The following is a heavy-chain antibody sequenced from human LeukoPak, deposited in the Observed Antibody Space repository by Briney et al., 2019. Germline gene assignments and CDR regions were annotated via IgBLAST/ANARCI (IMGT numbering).Heavy chain of an antibody. Sequence: SQTLSLTCTVSGGSISSGGYYWSWIRQPPGKGLEWIGYIYHSGSTYYNPSLKSRVTISVDRSKNQFSLKLSSVTAADTAVYYCARVSPSSSDSSGGYWGQGTLVTVSS. D-gene: IGHD3-22*01. CDR2: IYHSGST. CDR1: GGSISSGGYY. V-gene: IGHV4-30-2*01. J-gene: IGHJ4*02. CDR3: ARVSPSSSDSSGGY.